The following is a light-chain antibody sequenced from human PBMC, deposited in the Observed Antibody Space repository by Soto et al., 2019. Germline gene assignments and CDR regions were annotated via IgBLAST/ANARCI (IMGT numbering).Light chain of an antibody. V-gene: IGKV4-1*01. CDR1: QSVLLSSSNKNY. CDR2: WAS. J-gene: IGKJ3*01. Sequence: DIVMTQSPDSLAVSLGERATINCKSSQSVLLSSSNKNYLAWYQQKPGQPPKLLIYWASTRESGVPDRFSGSGSGTDFTLTISSLQAEDVAFYYCQHYYIAPFTFGPGTKVDIK. CDR3: QHYYIAPFT.